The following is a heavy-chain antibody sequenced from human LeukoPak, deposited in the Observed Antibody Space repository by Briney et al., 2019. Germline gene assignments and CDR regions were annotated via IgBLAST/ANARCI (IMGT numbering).Heavy chain of an antibody. D-gene: IGHD3-22*01. CDR3: AKGPQRGSGYHPDY. Sequence: GDSLRLSCAASGFTFSSYALTWVRQAPGKGLEWVSTITGSDDRTYYADSVKGRFTISRDYSKNTLHLQLNSLRSEDTAIYYCAKGPQRGSGYHPDYWGQGTLVTVSS. CDR2: ITGSDDRT. J-gene: IGHJ4*02. V-gene: IGHV3-23*01. CDR1: GFTFSSYA.